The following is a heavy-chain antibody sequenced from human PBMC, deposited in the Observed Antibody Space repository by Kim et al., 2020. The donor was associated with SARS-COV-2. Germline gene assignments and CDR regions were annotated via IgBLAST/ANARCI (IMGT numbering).Heavy chain of an antibody. D-gene: IGHD3-10*01. J-gene: IGHJ4*02. Sequence: YYADSEKGRFTIARDNAKNTVYLQMNSLRAEDTAVYYCAKDRGKYYFDYWGQGTLVTVSS. CDR3: AKDRGKYYFDY. V-gene: IGHV3-30*02.